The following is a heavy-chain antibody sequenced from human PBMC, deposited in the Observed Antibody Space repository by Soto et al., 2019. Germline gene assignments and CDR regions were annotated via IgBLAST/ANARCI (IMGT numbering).Heavy chain of an antibody. V-gene: IGHV4-31*03. CDR2: IYYSGTT. D-gene: IGHD3-22*01. CDR1: GGSISSGGYY. CDR3: ARGGTMIHDY. J-gene: IGHJ4*02. Sequence: SETLSLTCTVSGGSISSGGYYWSWIRQHPGKVLEWIGSIYYSGTTYYNPSLKSRLTISVDTSKNQFSLQLSSVTAADTAVYYCARGGTMIHDYWGQGTLVTVSS.